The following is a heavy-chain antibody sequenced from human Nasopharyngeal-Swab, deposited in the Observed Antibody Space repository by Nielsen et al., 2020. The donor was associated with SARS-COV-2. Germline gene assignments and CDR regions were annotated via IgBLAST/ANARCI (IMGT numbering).Heavy chain of an antibody. V-gene: IGHV3-23*01. J-gene: IGHJ4*02. CDR1: GFTFSTYP. Sequence: GGSLILSCAASGFTFSTYPMGWVRQAPGKGLEWVSSVTGSGATTYYADSVKGRFTISRDNSKNTLHLQMNSLRAEDTAVYYCAKGGGYSVMWGQGTLVTVSS. CDR3: AKGGGYSVM. CDR2: VTGSGATT. D-gene: IGHD3-22*01.